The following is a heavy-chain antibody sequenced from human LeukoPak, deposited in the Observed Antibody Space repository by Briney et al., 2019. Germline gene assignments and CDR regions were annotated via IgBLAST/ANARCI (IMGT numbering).Heavy chain of an antibody. Sequence: SETLSLTCTVSGGSISSYYWSWIRQPPGKGLEWIGYIYTSGSTYYNPSLKSRVTISVDTSKNQFSLKLSSVTAADTAVYYCARGSTYGSGSYYNRFPRYYFDYWGQGTLVTVSS. J-gene: IGHJ4*02. CDR2: IYTSGST. V-gene: IGHV4-4*09. CDR3: ARGSTYGSGSYYNRFPRYYFDY. D-gene: IGHD3-10*01. CDR1: GGSISSYY.